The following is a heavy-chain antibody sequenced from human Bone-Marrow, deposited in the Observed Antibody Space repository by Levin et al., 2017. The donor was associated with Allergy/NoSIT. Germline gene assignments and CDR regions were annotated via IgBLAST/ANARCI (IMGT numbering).Heavy chain of an antibody. CDR2: IYYSGSA. V-gene: IGHV4-59*08. D-gene: IGHD3-10*01. CDR1: GVSISSFY. Sequence: SQTLSLTCTVSGVSISSFYWSWIRPPPGKGLEWIVYIYYSGSANYNPSLKSRVTISVDTSKNQFSLTLSSVTAAATAVYFCARLDGTMVRGGIVGAMDVWGQGTTVTVSS. CDR3: ARLDGTMVRGGIVGAMDV. J-gene: IGHJ6*02.